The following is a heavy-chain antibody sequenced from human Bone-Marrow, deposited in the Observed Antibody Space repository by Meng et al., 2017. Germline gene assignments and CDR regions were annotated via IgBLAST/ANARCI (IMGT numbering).Heavy chain of an antibody. V-gene: IGHV1-18*01. D-gene: IGHD3-22*01. CDR1: GYTFTSYG. Sequence: ASVKVSCKASGYTFTSYGISWVRQAPGQGLEWMGWISAYNGNTNYAQKLQGRVTMTTDTSTSTAYMELRSLRSDDTAVYYCARSFPSYYYDSSGYYYSDYWGQGTLVTVSS. CDR3: ARSFPSYYYDSSGYYYSDY. CDR2: ISAYNGNT. J-gene: IGHJ4*02.